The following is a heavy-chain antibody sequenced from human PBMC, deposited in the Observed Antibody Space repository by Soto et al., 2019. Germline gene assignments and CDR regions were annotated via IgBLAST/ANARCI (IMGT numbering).Heavy chain of an antibody. J-gene: IGHJ4*02. V-gene: IGHV3-74*01. Sequence: GGSLRLSCAASRFTFSSFWFHWVRQAPGKGLVWVSHINSDGSSTSYADSVKGRFTISRDNAKNSLYLQMNSLRAEDTAVYYCARDQGYCSGGSCYLGRDWGQGTLVTVSS. D-gene: IGHD2-15*01. CDR3: ARDQGYCSGGSCYLGRD. CDR2: INSDGSST. CDR1: RFTFSSFW.